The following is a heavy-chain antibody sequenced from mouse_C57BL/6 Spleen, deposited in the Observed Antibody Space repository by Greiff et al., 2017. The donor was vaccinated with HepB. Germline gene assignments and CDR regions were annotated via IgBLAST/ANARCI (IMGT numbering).Heavy chain of an antibody. CDR1: GYTFTSYG. CDR2: IYPRSGNT. Sequence: VQLQQSGAELARPGASVKLSCKASGYTFTSYGISWVKQRTGQGLEWIGEIYPRSGNTYYNEKFKGKATLTADKSSSTAYMELRSLTSEDSAVYFCAREDSSGYVPDYWGQGTTLTVSS. J-gene: IGHJ2*01. D-gene: IGHD3-2*02. V-gene: IGHV1-81*01. CDR3: AREDSSGYVPDY.